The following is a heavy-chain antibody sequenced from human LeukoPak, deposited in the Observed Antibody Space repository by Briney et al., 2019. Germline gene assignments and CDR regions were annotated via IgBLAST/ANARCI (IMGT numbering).Heavy chain of an antibody. D-gene: IGHD2-15*01. Sequence: SETLSLTCTVSGGSISSYYWSWIRQPPGKGLEWIGYIYYSGSTNYNPSLKSRVTISVDTSKNQFSLKLSSVTAADTAVYYCARDLIGRGLDIWVQGTMVTVSS. CDR1: GGSISSYY. CDR3: ARDLIGRGLDI. CDR2: IYYSGST. V-gene: IGHV4-59*01. J-gene: IGHJ3*02.